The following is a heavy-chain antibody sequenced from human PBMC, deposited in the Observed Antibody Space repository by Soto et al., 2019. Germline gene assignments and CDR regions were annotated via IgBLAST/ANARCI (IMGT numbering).Heavy chain of an antibody. CDR2: INPSGGST. CDR3: ARDSRLLRFLEWPRMDA. Sequence: ASVKVSCKASGYTFTSYYMHWVRQAPGQGFEWMGIINPSGGSTSYAQKFQGRVTMTRDTSTSTVYMELSSLRSEDTAVYYCARDSRLLRFLEWPRMDAWGQGTTVTVSS. D-gene: IGHD3-3*01. CDR1: GYTFTSYY. V-gene: IGHV1-46*01. J-gene: IGHJ6*02.